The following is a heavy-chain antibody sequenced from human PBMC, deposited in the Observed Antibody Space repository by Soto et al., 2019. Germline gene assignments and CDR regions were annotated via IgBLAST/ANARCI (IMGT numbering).Heavy chain of an antibody. Sequence: QVQLQESGPGLVKPSETLSLTCAVSGGSISSYYWSWIRQPPGKGLEWIGYIKDSGSTNYNPSLKSRVTXXVXMXXNQFSLKLSSVTAADTAVYYCARDWGSTSDWYFDLWGRGTLVTVSS. CDR1: GGSISSYY. V-gene: IGHV4-59*01. D-gene: IGHD7-27*01. CDR3: ARDWGSTSDWYFDL. J-gene: IGHJ2*01. CDR2: IKDSGST.